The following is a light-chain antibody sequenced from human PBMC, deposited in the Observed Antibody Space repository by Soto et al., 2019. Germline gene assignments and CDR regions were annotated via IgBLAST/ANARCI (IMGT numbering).Light chain of an antibody. Sequence: EIVMTQSPATLSVSPGERATLSCRPSQSVFSSLAWYQQKPGQAPRLLIYGASSRATGIPDRFSGTGSGTDFTLTISRLEPEDFAVYYCQQYDSSPKTFGQGTKVDNK. CDR3: QQYDSSPKT. CDR1: QSVFSS. V-gene: IGKV3-20*01. CDR2: GAS. J-gene: IGKJ1*01.